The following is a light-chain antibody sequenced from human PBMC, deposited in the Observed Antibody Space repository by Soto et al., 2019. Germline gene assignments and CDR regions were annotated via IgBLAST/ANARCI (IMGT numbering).Light chain of an antibody. CDR1: QSVSSNY. CDR2: GIP. CDR3: QQYGTSRT. J-gene: IGKJ1*01. Sequence: EIVLTQSPGTLSLSPGERATLSCRASQSVSSNYLAWYQQKSGQAPRLLIYGIPSRATGIPDRFSGSGSGTDFTLTISRLEPEDFAVYYCQQYGTSRTFGQGTKVEIK. V-gene: IGKV3-20*01.